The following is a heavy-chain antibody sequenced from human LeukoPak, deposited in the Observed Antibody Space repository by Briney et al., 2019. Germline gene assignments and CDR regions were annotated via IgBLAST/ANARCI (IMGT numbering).Heavy chain of an antibody. CDR2: IIPIFGTA. V-gene: IGHV1-69*13. CDR3: ARDYYGSGSRRLLNWFDP. CDR1: GGTFSSYA. J-gene: IGHJ5*02. D-gene: IGHD3-10*01. Sequence: ASVKVSCKASGGTFSSYAISWVRQAPGQGLEWMGGIIPIFGTANYAQKFQGRVTITADESTSTAYMERSSLRSEDTAVYYCARDYYGSGSRRLLNWFDPWGQGTLVTVSS.